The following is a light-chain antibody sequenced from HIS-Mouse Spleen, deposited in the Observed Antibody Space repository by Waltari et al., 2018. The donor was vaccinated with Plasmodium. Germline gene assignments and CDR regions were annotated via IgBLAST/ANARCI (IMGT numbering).Light chain of an antibody. CDR3: SSYAGSNNLV. Sequence: QSALTQPPSASGSPGQSVTISCTGTSSDVGGYNYVSWYQQHPGKSPKLMIYEVSKRRSGVPERFCGSKAGNTASLTVSGLQAEDEADYYCSSYAGSNNLVFGGGTKLTVL. V-gene: IGLV2-8*01. J-gene: IGLJ2*01. CDR1: SSDVGGYNY. CDR2: EVS.